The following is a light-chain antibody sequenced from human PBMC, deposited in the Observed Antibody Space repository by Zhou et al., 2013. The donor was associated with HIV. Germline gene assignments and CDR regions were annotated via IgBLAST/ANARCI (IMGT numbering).Light chain of an antibody. CDR3: QLRRGWPPKCS. V-gene: IGKV3-11*01. CDR1: QSVKSNY. J-gene: IGKJ2*04. CDR2: GTS. Sequence: ELVLTQSPGTLSLSPGERATLSCRASQSVKSNYLAWYQQKPGQPPSLLIYGTSTRATGIPDRFSGSGSGTNFTLTISTLETEDFAVYYCQLRRGWPPKCSFGQGTKLEIK.